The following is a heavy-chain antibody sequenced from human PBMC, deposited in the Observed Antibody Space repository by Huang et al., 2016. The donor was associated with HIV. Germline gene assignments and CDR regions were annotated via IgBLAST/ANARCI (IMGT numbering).Heavy chain of an antibody. V-gene: IGHV3-21*02. Sequence: EVELVESGGGLVKPGGSLRLSCAAFGFAFSSYGMHWVRPAPGRGLEGVAFIGGDGSYIYYADSVKGRVTISRDNAKSSIYLQLDSLRAEDTAVYYCAYQQWLVGGLNHWGQGTLVVVSS. D-gene: IGHD6-19*01. CDR3: AYQQWLVGGLNH. J-gene: IGHJ5*02. CDR1: GFAFSSYG. CDR2: IGGDGSYI.